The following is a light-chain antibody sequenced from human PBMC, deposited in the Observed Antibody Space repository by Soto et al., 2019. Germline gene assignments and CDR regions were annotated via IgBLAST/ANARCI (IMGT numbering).Light chain of an antibody. Sequence: DLQMTQSPSTLSAPVVDRVTITCRASQSINIWLAWYQQKPGRAPKLLIYAASTLQAGVPSRFSGSGSGTDFTLTISSLQPEDVAAYYCQKYNSAPLTCGGGTKGDIK. CDR1: QSINIW. V-gene: IGKV1-27*01. CDR2: AAS. J-gene: IGKJ4*01. CDR3: QKYNSAPLT.